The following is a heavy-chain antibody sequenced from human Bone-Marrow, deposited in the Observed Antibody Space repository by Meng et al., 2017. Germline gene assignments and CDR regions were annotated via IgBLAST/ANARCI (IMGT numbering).Heavy chain of an antibody. Sequence: GESLKISCAASGFIFSRDWMNWVRQAPGKGLEWVANINQDETKKHYGDSVKGRFTISRDNAKNSVYLQMSSLRAEDTAIYYCARDPDELLGANFHFWGQGTRVTVSS. CDR1: GFIFSRDW. CDR2: INQDETKK. CDR3: ARDPDELLGANFHF. V-gene: IGHV3-7*01. D-gene: IGHD1-26*01. J-gene: IGHJ4*02.